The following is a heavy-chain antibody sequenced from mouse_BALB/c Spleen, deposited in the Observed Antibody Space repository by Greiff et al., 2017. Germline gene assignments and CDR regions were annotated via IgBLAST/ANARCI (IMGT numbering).Heavy chain of an antibody. D-gene: IGHD1-1*01. CDR3: ARHDGGFGNYGSSLSYWYFDV. J-gene: IGHJ1*01. V-gene: IGHV5-6*02. CDR1: GFTFSSYG. CDR2: ISSGGSYT. Sequence: EVMLVESGGDLVKPGGSLKLSCAASGFTFSSYGMSWVRQTPDKRLEWVATISSGGSYTYYPDSVKGRFTISRDNAKNTLYLQMSSLKSEDTAMYYCARHDGGFGNYGSSLSYWYFDVWGAGTTVTVSS.